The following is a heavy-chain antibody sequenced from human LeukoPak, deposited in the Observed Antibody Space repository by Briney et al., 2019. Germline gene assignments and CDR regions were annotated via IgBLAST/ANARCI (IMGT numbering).Heavy chain of an antibody. D-gene: IGHD1-26*01. Sequence: SETLSLTCTVSGGSISSYYWSWIRQPPGKGLEWIGYIYYSGSTNYNPSLRSRVTISVDTSKNQFSLKLSSVTAADTAVYYCARLYSGSHDAFDIWGQGTMVTVSS. CDR1: GGSISSYY. J-gene: IGHJ3*02. CDR3: ARLYSGSHDAFDI. CDR2: IYYSGST. V-gene: IGHV4-59*01.